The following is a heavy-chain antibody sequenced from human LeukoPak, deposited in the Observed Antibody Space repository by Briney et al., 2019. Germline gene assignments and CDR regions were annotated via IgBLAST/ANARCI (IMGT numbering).Heavy chain of an antibody. J-gene: IGHJ4*02. CDR3: ARVPLRFLEPFDY. D-gene: IGHD3-3*01. V-gene: IGHV4-34*01. CDR1: GGSFIGYY. CDR2: INHSGGA. Sequence: SETLSLTCAVYGGSFIGYYWSWIRQPPGKGLEWIGEINHSGGANYNPYLKSRVTISADTSKSQFSLKLGSVTAAHTAAYYCARVPLRFLEPFDYWGQGTLVTVSS.